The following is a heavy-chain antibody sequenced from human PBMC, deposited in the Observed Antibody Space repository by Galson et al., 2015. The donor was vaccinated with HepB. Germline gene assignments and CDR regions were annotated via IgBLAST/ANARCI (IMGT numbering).Heavy chain of an antibody. V-gene: IGHV6-1*01. J-gene: IGHJ6*03. D-gene: IGHD3-16*01. CDR2: TYYRSKWYN. CDR1: GDSVSSNSAA. Sequence: CAISGDSVSSNSAAWNRIRQSPSRGLEWLGRTYYRSKWYNDYAVSVKSRITINPDTSKNQLSLQLNSVTPEDTAVYYCAREGGAYYYMDVWGKGTTVTVSS. CDR3: AREGGAYYYMDV.